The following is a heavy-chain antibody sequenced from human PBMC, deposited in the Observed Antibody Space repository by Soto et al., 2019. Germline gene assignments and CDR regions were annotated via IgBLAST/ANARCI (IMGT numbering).Heavy chain of an antibody. CDR2: TSSSSSYI. Sequence: GGSLRLSCAASGFTFSSYSMNWVRQAPGKGLEWVSSTSSSSSYIYYADSVKGRFTISRDNAKNSLYLQMNSLRAEDTAVYYCARDTRNTYYYDSSGPTAYYGMDVWGQGTTVTVSS. CDR3: ARDTRNTYYYDSSGPTAYYGMDV. V-gene: IGHV3-21*01. J-gene: IGHJ6*02. CDR1: GFTFSSYS. D-gene: IGHD3-22*01.